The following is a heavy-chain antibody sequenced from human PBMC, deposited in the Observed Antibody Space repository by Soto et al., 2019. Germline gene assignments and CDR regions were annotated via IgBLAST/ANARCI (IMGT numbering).Heavy chain of an antibody. V-gene: IGHV3-23*01. CDR2: ISGSGGST. D-gene: IGHD2-15*01. Sequence: GGSLRLSCAASGFTFSSYAMSWVRQAPGKGLEWVSAISGSGGSTHYADSVKGRFTISRDSSKNTLYLQMNSLRAEDTAVYFCAKRQGTGLAAKNFDFWGQGTLVTVSS. CDR1: GFTFSSYA. J-gene: IGHJ4*02. CDR3: AKRQGTGLAAKNFDF.